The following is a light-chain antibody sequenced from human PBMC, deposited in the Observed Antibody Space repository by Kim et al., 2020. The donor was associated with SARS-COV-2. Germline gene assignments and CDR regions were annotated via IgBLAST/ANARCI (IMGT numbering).Light chain of an antibody. CDR2: NTN. Sequence: QTVVTQEPSLTVSPGGTVTLTCASSAGAVTSGYYSIWFQQKPGQVPRALIHNTNKKHPWTPARFSGSLLGGKAALTLSAVQPEDEADYYCLLYYRAVWVFGGGTKVTVL. J-gene: IGLJ3*02. CDR3: LLYYRAVWV. CDR1: AGAVTSGYY. V-gene: IGLV7-43*01.